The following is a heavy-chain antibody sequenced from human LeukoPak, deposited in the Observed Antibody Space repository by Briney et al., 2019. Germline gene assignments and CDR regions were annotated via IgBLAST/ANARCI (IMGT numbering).Heavy chain of an antibody. V-gene: IGHV1-69*05. D-gene: IGHD3-22*01. CDR2: IIPIFGTA. Sequence: SVKVSCKASGGTFSSYAISWVRQAPGQGLEWMGGIIPIFGTANYAQKFQGRVTMTTDTSTSTAYMELRSLRSDDTAVYYCARDLAATHYYDSSTSSDYWGQGTLVTVSS. J-gene: IGHJ4*02. CDR3: ARDLAATHYYDSSTSSDY. CDR1: GGTFSSYA.